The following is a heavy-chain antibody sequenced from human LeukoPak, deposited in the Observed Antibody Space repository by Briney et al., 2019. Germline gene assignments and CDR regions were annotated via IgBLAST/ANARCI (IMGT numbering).Heavy chain of an antibody. CDR1: GFTFSSYS. D-gene: IGHD3-22*01. Sequence: GGSLRLSCAASGFTFSSYSMNWVRQAPGKGLEWVSSISSSSSYIYYADSVKGRFTISRDNAKNSLYLQMNSLRAEDTAVYYCARGNYYDSSGYSAFDYWGRGTLVTVSS. V-gene: IGHV3-21*01. CDR2: ISSSSSYI. J-gene: IGHJ4*02. CDR3: ARGNYYDSSGYSAFDY.